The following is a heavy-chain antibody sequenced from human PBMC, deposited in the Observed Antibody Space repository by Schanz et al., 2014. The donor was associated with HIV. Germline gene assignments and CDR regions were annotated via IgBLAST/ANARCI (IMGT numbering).Heavy chain of an antibody. V-gene: IGHV3-30*18. CDR2: ISYDGSRK. Sequence: QVQLVESGGGVVQPGRSLRLSCAGSGFSFDTFGIHWVRQAPGKGLEWLAVISYDGSRKHFADSVKGRFTISRDNAKNSLSLLIKSLRAEDAAIYFCAKDQSARWALPFYYGFDVWGQGTTVTVS. J-gene: IGHJ6*02. D-gene: IGHD1-26*01. CDR3: AKDQSARWALPFYYGFDV. CDR1: GFSFDTFG.